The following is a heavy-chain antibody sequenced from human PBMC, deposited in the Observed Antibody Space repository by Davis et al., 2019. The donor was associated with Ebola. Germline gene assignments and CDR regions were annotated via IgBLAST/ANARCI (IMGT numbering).Heavy chain of an antibody. D-gene: IGHD3-3*01. J-gene: IGHJ5*02. V-gene: IGHV4-34*01. CDR1: GFTVSSNY. CDR3: ARGLRLRVLEWSNWFDP. CDR2: INDSGRT. Sequence: ESLKISCAASGFTVSSNYMNWIRQSPGKGLEWIGEINDSGRTNYNPSLKSRVTISVDTSKNQFSLKLSSVTAADTAVYYCARGLRLRVLEWSNWFDPWGQGTLVTVSS.